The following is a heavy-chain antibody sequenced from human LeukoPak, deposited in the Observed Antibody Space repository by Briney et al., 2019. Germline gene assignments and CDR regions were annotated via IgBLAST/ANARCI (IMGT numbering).Heavy chain of an antibody. J-gene: IGHJ4*02. D-gene: IGHD5-18*01. V-gene: IGHV1-18*04. Sequence: ASVKVSCKASGYTFTSYYMHWVRQAPGQGLEWMGWISAYNGNTNYAQKLQGRVTMTTDTSTSTAYMELRSLRSDDTAVYYCARDLSRGYSYGYSGPVDYWGQGTLVTVSS. CDR1: GYTFTSYY. CDR2: ISAYNGNT. CDR3: ARDLSRGYSYGYSGPVDY.